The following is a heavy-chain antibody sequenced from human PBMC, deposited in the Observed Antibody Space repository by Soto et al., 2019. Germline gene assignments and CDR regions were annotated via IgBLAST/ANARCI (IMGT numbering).Heavy chain of an antibody. D-gene: IGHD3-3*01. CDR3: ARLVWGGNPSKYGMDV. Sequence: SETLSLTCTVSGGSISSSSYYWGWIRQPPGKGLEWIGSIYYSGSTYYNPSLKSRVTISVDTSKNQFSLKLSSVTAADTAVYYCARLVWGGNPSKYGMDVWGQGTTVTVSS. V-gene: IGHV4-39*01. CDR1: GGSISSSSYY. CDR2: IYYSGST. J-gene: IGHJ6*02.